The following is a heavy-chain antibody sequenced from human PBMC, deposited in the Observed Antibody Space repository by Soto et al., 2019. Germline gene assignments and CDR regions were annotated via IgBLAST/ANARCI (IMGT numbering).Heavy chain of an antibody. J-gene: IGHJ3*02. Sequence: QITLKESGPTLVKPTQTLTLTCTFSGFSLSTSGVGVGWIRQPPGKALEWLALIYWDDDKRYSPSLKSRLTSTKNTSQXXLXHXXSILDPVDTATYSCAHAYCSGGSCYRAPRSDAFDIWCQGTMVTVSS. CDR1: GFSLSTSGVG. V-gene: IGHV2-5*02. CDR2: IYWDDDK. CDR3: AHAYCSGGSCYRAPRSDAFDI. D-gene: IGHD2-15*01.